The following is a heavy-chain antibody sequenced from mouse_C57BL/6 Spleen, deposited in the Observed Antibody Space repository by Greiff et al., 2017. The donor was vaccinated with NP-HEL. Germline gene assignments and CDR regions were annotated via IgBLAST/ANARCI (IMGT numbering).Heavy chain of an antibody. CDR1: GYTFTDYY. CDR2: INPNNGGT. CDR3: ARSGRHFAY. V-gene: IGHV1-18*01. D-gene: IGHD3-1*01. J-gene: IGHJ3*01. Sequence: VQLQQSGPELVKPGASVKISCKASGYTFTDYYMHWVKQSPGQSLEWIGDINPNNGGTIYNEKFKGKATLTVDKSSSTAYMELRSLTSEDSAVYYCARSGRHFAYWGKGTLVTVSA.